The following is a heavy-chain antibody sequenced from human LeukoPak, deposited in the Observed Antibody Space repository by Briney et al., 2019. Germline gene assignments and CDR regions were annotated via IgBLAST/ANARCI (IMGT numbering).Heavy chain of an antibody. CDR3: AGGDPLYNWFDP. CDR1: GFTFSSYS. D-gene: IGHD2-21*02. CDR2: ISSSSSTI. J-gene: IGHJ5*02. Sequence: GGSLRLSCAASGFTFSSYSMNWVRQAPGKGLEWVSYISSSSSTIYYADSVKGRFTISRDNAKNSLYLQMNSLRDEDTAVYYCAGGDPLYNWFDPWGQGTLVTVSS. V-gene: IGHV3-48*02.